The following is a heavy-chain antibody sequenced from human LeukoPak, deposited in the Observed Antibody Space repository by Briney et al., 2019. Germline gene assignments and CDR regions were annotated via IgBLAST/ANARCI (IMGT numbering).Heavy chain of an antibody. CDR2: MYYSGST. Sequence: PETLSLTCTVSGGSISSSSYYWGWIRQPPGKGLEWSGSMYYSGSTYYNPSLKSRVTISLDTSKNQFSLKLTSVTAADTAVYYCASSTNGHFDYWGQGTLVTVSS. V-gene: IGHV4-39*07. CDR3: ASSTNGHFDY. J-gene: IGHJ4*02. CDR1: GGSISSSSYY.